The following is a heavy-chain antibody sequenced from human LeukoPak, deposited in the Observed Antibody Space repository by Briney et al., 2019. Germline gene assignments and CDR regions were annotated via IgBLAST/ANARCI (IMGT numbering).Heavy chain of an antibody. V-gene: IGHV3-30-3*01. CDR2: ISYDGSKK. CDR3: ARDAVDTANAV. J-gene: IGHJ6*02. D-gene: IGHD5-18*01. Sequence: GGSLRLSCAASGFTFSSYAVHWVRQAPGKGLEWVAVISYDGSKKYYADSVKGRFTISRDNSKNTLYLQMNSLRAEDTAVYYCARDAVDTANAVWGQGTTVTVSS. CDR1: GFTFSSYA.